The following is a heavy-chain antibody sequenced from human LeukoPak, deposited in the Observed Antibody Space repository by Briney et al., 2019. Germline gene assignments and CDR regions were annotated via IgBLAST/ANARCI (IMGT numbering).Heavy chain of an antibody. CDR2: INTNTGNP. CDR3: ARDAAAMVPNFDY. CDR1: GYTFTGYY. D-gene: IGHD5-18*01. Sequence: ASVKVSCKASGYTFTGYYMHWVRQAPGQGLEWMGWINTNTGNPTYAQGFTGRFVFSLDTSVSTAYLQISSLKAEDTAVYYCARDAAAMVPNFDYWGQGTLVTVSS. J-gene: IGHJ4*02. V-gene: IGHV7-4-1*02.